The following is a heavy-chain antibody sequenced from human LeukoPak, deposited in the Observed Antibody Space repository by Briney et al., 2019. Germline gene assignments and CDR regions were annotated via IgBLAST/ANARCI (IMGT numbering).Heavy chain of an antibody. V-gene: IGHV3-7*01. CDR1: GFTFSSHA. J-gene: IGHJ4*02. D-gene: IGHD3-3*01. CDR3: ATDRGWRTSGYYLYYFEY. CDR2: IKHDGSEK. Sequence: GGSLRLSCAASGFTFSSHAMSWVRQAPGKGLEWVASIKHDGSEKYYVDSVRGRFTISRDNTMNSLYLQMSSLRAEDTAVYYCATDRGWRTSGYYLYYFEYWGQGTLVTFSS.